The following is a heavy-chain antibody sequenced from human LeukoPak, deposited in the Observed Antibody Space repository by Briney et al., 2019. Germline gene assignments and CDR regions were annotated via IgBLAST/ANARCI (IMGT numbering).Heavy chain of an antibody. V-gene: IGHV1-2*02. J-gene: IGHJ4*02. Sequence: ASVTVSFKASGYTFTGYYMHWVRQAPGQGLEWMGWINPNSGGTNYAQKFQGRVTMTRDTSISTAYMELSRLRSDDTAVYYCARSPPYGDDLDYWGQGTLVTVSS. D-gene: IGHD4-17*01. CDR3: ARSPPYGDDLDY. CDR2: INPNSGGT. CDR1: GYTFTGYY.